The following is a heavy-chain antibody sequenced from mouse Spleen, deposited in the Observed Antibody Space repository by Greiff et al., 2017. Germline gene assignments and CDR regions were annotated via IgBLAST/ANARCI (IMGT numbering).Heavy chain of an antibody. V-gene: IGHV1-52*01. CDR2: IDPSDSET. CDR3: ARDGAFDY. J-gene: IGHJ2*01. D-gene: IGHD2-3*01. Sequence: VQLKQPGAELVRPGSSVKLSCKASGYTFTSYWMHWVKQRPIQGLEWIGNIDPSDSETHYNQKFKDKATLTVDKSSSTAYMQLSSLTSEDSAVYYCARDGAFDYWGQGTTLTVSS. CDR1: GYTFTSYW.